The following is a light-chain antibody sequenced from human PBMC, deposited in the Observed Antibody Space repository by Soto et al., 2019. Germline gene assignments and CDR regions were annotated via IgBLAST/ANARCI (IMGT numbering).Light chain of an antibody. J-gene: IGKJ5*01. Sequence: DIQVTQSASSLSASVGDRVTITCRASQRLXRFLNWYQEKPGKAPKLLISAASSLQSGVPSRFSGSGSGTDFTLTLSSLQPEDFATYYCQQSYSPPPVTFGQGTRLEIK. CDR1: QRLXRF. CDR2: AAS. V-gene: IGKV1-39*01. CDR3: QQSYSPPPVT.